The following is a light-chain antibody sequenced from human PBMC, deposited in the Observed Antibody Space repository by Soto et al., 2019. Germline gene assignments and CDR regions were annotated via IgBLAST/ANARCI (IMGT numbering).Light chain of an antibody. V-gene: IGLV2-23*01. CDR1: SGDVGTYDL. J-gene: IGLJ3*02. CDR2: EAT. Sequence: QSALTQPASVSGSPGQSITISCTGTSGDVGTYDLVSWYQHHPGAAPKLMIYEATRRPSGISNRFSGPKSGNTASLTISGLQAEDEAAYYCCSFAGSNSWVFGGGTKLTVL. CDR3: CSFAGSNSWV.